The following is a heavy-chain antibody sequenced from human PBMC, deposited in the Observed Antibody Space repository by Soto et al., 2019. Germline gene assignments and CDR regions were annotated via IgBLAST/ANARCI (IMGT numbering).Heavy chain of an antibody. V-gene: IGHV4-59*01. Sequence: SETLSLTCTVSGGSISSYYWSWIRQPPGKGLEWIGYIYYSGSTNYNPSLKSRVTISVDTSKNQFSLKLSSVTAADTAMYYCARHISNLRYYYYAMDVWGQGTTVTVSS. J-gene: IGHJ6*02. CDR1: GGSISSYY. CDR2: IYYSGST. D-gene: IGHD6-13*01. CDR3: ARHISNLRYYYYAMDV.